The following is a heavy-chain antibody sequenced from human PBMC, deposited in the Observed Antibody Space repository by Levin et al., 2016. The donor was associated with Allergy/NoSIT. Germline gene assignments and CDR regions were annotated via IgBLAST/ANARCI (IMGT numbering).Heavy chain of an antibody. J-gene: IGHJ5*02. D-gene: IGHD5-12*01. Sequence: WIRQPPGKGLEWIATIYYSGNTFYNPSLKSRVTISVDTSRNQFSLKLSSVTAADTAIYYCARQGNSGYDGANWFDPWGQGTLVTVSS. CDR3: ARQGNSGYDGANWFDP. V-gene: IGHV4-39*01. CDR2: IYYSGNT.